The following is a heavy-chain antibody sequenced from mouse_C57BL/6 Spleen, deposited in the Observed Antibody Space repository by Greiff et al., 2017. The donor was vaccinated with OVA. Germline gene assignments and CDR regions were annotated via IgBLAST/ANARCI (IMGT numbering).Heavy chain of an antibody. J-gene: IGHJ4*01. CDR2: INPNNGGT. V-gene: IGHV1-22*01. Sequence: VQLQQSGPELVKPGASVKMSCKASGYTFTDYNMHWVKQSHGKSLEWIGYINPNNGGTSYNQKFKGKATLTVNKSSSTAYMELRSLTSEDSAVYYCARYYGSSWYAMDYWGQGTSVTVSS. D-gene: IGHD1-1*01. CDR1: GYTFTDYN. CDR3: ARYYGSSWYAMDY.